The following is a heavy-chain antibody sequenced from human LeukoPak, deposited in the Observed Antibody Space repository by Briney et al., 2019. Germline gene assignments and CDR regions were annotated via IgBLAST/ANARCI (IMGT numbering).Heavy chain of an antibody. Sequence: ASVKVSCKASGYTFTGYYMHWVRQAPGQGLEWMGWINPNSGGANYAQKFQGWVTMTRDTSISTAYMELSRLRSDDTAVYYCARDSKANAFDIWGQGTMVTVSS. J-gene: IGHJ3*02. D-gene: IGHD2-2*01. CDR3: ARDSKANAFDI. V-gene: IGHV1-2*04. CDR2: INPNSGGA. CDR1: GYTFTGYY.